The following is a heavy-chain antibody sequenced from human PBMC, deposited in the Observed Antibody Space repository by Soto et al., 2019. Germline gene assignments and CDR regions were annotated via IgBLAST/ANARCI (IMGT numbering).Heavy chain of an antibody. J-gene: IGHJ4*02. CDR2: IYYSGST. D-gene: IGHD2-21*02. CDR3: GRGSNFYWNY. CDR1: GGSISSYY. V-gene: IGHV4-59*12. Sequence: PSETLSLTCTVSGGSISSYYWSWIRQPPGKGLEWIGYIYYSGSTNYNPSLKSRVTISVDTSKNQFSLKLSSVTAADTAVYYCGRGSNFYWNYWGQGSLVTVSS.